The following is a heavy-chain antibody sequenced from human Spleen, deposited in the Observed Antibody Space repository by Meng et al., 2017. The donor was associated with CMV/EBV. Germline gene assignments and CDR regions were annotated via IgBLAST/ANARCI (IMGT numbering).Heavy chain of an antibody. V-gene: IGHV1-18*01. CDR1: GYTFTSYG. J-gene: IGHJ6*02. CDR3: ARDNGEDFWSGYSIYYYYYGMDV. Sequence: ASVKVSCKASGYTFTSYGISWVRQAAGQGLEWMGWISAYNGNTNYAQKLQGRVTMTTDTSTSTAYMELRSLRSDDTAVYYCARDNGEDFWSGYSIYYYYYGMDVWGQGTTVTVSS. CDR2: ISAYNGNT. D-gene: IGHD3-3*01.